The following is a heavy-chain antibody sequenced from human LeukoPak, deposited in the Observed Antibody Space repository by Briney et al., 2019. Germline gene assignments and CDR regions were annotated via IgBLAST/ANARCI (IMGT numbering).Heavy chain of an antibody. CDR3: ARSYYDFWSGYYSGGHAFDI. D-gene: IGHD3-3*01. CDR1: GGSFSGYY. CDR2: IYYSGST. J-gene: IGHJ3*02. V-gene: IGHV4-34*09. Sequence: SETLSLTCAVYGGSFSGYYWSWIRQPPGKGLEWIGYIYYSGSTYYNPSLKSRVTISVDTSKNQFSLKLSSVTAADTAVYYCARSYYDFWSGYYSGGHAFDIWGQGTMVTVSS.